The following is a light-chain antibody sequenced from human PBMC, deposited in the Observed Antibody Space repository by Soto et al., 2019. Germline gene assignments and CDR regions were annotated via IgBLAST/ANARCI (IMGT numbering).Light chain of an antibody. Sequence: EIVLTQSPGTLSLSPGEEATLSCRASQTLSNSFIAWYQQKPGQAPRLLIYDTSSRATGVPARFSGSGSGTEFTLTISSLQPDDFATYYCQQYNSYSEYTFGQGTRLEIK. CDR2: DTS. V-gene: IGKV3-20*01. CDR3: QQYNSYSEYT. CDR1: QTLSNSF. J-gene: IGKJ5*01.